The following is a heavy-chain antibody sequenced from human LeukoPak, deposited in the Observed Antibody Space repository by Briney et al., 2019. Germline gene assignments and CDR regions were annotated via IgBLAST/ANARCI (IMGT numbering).Heavy chain of an antibody. CDR2: IIPIFGTA. J-gene: IGHJ6*04. CDR3: ARDSYTMVRGVIPHYGMDV. Sequence: ASVKVSCKASGGTFSSYAISWVRQAPGQGLEWMGGIIPIFGTANYAQKFQGRVTITADESTSTAYMELSSLRSEDTAVYYCARDSYTMVRGVIPHYGMDVWGKGTTVTVSS. CDR1: GGTFSSYA. V-gene: IGHV1-69*13. D-gene: IGHD3-10*01.